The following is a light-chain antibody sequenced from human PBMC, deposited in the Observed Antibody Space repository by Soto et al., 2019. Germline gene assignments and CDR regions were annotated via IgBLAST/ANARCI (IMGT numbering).Light chain of an antibody. CDR3: QQYNNWPPIT. CDR1: QSINNK. J-gene: IGKJ5*01. CDR2: GAS. Sequence: EIVMTQAPATLSVSPGERVTLSCRASQSINNKVAWYQQKPGQAPRLLIYGASTRATGISARFSGSGSGTEFTLTISSLQSEDFAVYYCQQYNNWPPITFGQGTRLEIK. V-gene: IGKV3-15*01.